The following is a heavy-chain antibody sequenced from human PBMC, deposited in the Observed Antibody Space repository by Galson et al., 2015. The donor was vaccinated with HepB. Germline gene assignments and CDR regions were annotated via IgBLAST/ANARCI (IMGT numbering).Heavy chain of an antibody. J-gene: IGHJ4*02. Sequence: SLRLSCAASGLAFSNAQMNWVRQAPGKGLEWVGHIKTETDGGTTEYAAPVKGRVTISRDDSKNMLYLQMNNLKSEDTAVYYCIHYGAGSYSTDHWGQGTLVTVSS. D-gene: IGHD3-10*01. CDR2: IKTETDGGTT. CDR3: IHYGAGSYSTDH. CDR1: GLAFSNAQ. V-gene: IGHV3-15*07.